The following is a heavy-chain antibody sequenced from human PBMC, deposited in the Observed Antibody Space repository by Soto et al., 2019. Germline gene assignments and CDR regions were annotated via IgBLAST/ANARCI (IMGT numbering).Heavy chain of an antibody. CDR2: TYYRSRFFS. Sequence: SQTLSLTCAISGDSVSSYSAARNWIRQSPSGGLEWLGRTYYRSRFFSDYAESVKSRIIINPDTSKNQFSLQLKSVTPEDTAVYYCARARYSSGWPFNPDSSPRIYYFDYWGQGTLVTVSS. V-gene: IGHV6-1*01. J-gene: IGHJ4*02. D-gene: IGHD6-19*01. CDR3: ARARYSSGWPFNPDSSPRIYYFDY. CDR1: GDSVSSYSAA.